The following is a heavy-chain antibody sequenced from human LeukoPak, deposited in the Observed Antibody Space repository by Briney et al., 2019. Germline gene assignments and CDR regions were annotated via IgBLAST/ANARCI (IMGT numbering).Heavy chain of an antibody. CDR3: ARDIRGSLDF. J-gene: IGHJ4*02. Sequence: SETLSLSCSVSGDSVTSHGWSWVRQPPGKGLEWIGYAYASGINSDNCNPSLKSRVTISIDTTRNQFSLRLNSMTAADPAFYYCARDIRGSLDFWGQGTLVTVSS. V-gene: IGHV4-59*02. CDR2: AYASGINSD. CDR1: GDSVTSHG. D-gene: IGHD3-10*01.